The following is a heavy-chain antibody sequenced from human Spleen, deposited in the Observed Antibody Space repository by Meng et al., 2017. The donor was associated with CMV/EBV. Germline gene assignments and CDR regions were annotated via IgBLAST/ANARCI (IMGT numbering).Heavy chain of an antibody. J-gene: IGHJ6*02. D-gene: IGHD4-11*01. CDR2: ISGSGGST. Sequence: GESLKISCAASGFTFSSYAMSWVRQAPGKGLEWVSAISGSGGSTYYADSVKGRFTISRDNSKNTLYLQMNSLRAEDTAVYYCAKDYSNFPYYYYGMDVWGQGTTVTVSS. V-gene: IGHV3-23*01. CDR3: AKDYSNFPYYYYGMDV. CDR1: GFTFSSYA.